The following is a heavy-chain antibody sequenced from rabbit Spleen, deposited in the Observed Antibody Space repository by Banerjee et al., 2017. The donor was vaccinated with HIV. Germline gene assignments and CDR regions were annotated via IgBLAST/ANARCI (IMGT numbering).Heavy chain of an antibody. CDR2: IYADRSGST. Sequence: QSLEESGGDLVKPEGSLTLTCTASGFSFSTSYYMCWVRQTPGKGLECIACIYADRSGSTYYANWAKGRFTISRTSSTTVTLQMTSLTAADTATYFCARDAGSYDYIDVYFNLWGPGTLVTVS. D-gene: IGHD8-1*01. CDR1: GFSFSTSYY. J-gene: IGHJ4*01. CDR3: ARDAGSYDYIDVYFNL. V-gene: IGHV1S40*01.